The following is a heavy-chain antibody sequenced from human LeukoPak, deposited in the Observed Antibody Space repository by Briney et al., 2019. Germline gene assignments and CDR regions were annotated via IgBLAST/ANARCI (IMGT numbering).Heavy chain of an antibody. V-gene: IGHV4-61*02. D-gene: IGHD3-3*01. Sequence: SETLSLTCTVSGGSISSGSYYWSWIRQPAGKGLEWIGRIYTSGSTNYNPSLKSRVTISVDTSKNQFSLKLSSVTAADTAVYYCARDSGGGDFWSGYYDSEYFQHWGQGTLVTVSS. CDR3: ARDSGGGDFWSGYYDSEYFQH. CDR1: GGSISSGSYY. J-gene: IGHJ1*01. CDR2: IYTSGST.